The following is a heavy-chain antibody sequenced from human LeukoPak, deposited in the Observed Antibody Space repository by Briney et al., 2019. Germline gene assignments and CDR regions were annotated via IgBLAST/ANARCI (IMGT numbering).Heavy chain of an antibody. Sequence: GASEKVSCKASGYTFTSYDINWVRQATGQGLEWMGWMNPNSGNTGYAQKFQGRVTMTRNTSISTAYMELSSLRSEDTAVYYRARDNYYDSSGYGLWGQGTLVTVSS. CDR1: GYTFTSYD. J-gene: IGHJ4*02. V-gene: IGHV1-8*01. D-gene: IGHD3-22*01. CDR2: MNPNSGNT. CDR3: ARDNYYDSSGYGL.